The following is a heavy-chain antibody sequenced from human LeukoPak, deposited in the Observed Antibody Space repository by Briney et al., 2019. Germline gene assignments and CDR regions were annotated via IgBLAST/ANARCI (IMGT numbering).Heavy chain of an antibody. D-gene: IGHD6-19*01. V-gene: IGHV3-48*02. CDR2: ITGSSSTI. Sequence: PGGSLRLSCAVSGFTFSSHNMNWVRQAPGEGLEWVSHITGSSSTIYYADSVKGRFTISRDNGKNSLYLQMDSLRDEDTAVYYCARSVTGQRAFDIWGQGTMVTVSS. CDR3: ARSVTGQRAFDI. J-gene: IGHJ3*02. CDR1: GFTFSSHN.